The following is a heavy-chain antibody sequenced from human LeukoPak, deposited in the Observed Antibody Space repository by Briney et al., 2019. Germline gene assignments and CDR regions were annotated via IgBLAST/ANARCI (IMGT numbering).Heavy chain of an antibody. D-gene: IGHD6-19*01. CDR1: GGSFSGYY. Sequence: PSETLSLTCAVEGGSFSGYYWSSVRQPPGKGLEWGGAINHSGSTNYNPSLNSRVTISVDTSKKQFSLKRSSVTAADTAVYYCARGRYSSGWYGGYYMDVWGKGTTVTVSS. V-gene: IGHV4-34*01. CDR3: ARGRYSSGWYGGYYMDV. CDR2: INHSGST. J-gene: IGHJ6*03.